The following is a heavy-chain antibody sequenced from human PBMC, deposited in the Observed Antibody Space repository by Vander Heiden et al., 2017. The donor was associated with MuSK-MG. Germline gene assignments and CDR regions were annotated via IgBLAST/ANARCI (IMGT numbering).Heavy chain of an antibody. CDR3: TRDRVAVAGETVSFDY. CDR1: GFTSGDYA. CDR2: IRSKAYGGTT. Sequence: EVQLVESGGGLVKPGRSLRLSCTASGFTSGDYAMSWFRQAPGKGLEWVGFIRSKAYGGTTEYAASVKGRFTISRDDSKSIAYLQMNSLKTEDTAVYYCTRDRVAVAGETVSFDYWGQGTLVTVSS. D-gene: IGHD6-19*01. J-gene: IGHJ4*02. V-gene: IGHV3-49*05.